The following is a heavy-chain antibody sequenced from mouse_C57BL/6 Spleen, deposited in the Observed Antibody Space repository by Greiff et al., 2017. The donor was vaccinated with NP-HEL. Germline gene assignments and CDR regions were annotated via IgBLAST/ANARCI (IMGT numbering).Heavy chain of an antibody. CDR1: GYAFSSSW. V-gene: IGHV1-82*01. J-gene: IGHJ1*03. Sequence: VQLQQSGPELVKPGASVKISCKASGYAFSSSWMNWVKQRPGKGLEWIGRIYPGDGDTNYNGKFKGKATLTADKSSSTAYMQLSSLTSEDSAVYCCAREEFYYGSSYVARYFDVWGTGTTVTVSS. CDR3: AREEFYYGSSYVARYFDV. D-gene: IGHD1-1*01. CDR2: IYPGDGDT.